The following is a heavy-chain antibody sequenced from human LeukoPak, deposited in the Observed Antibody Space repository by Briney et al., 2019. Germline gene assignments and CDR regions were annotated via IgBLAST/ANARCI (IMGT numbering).Heavy chain of an antibody. CDR3: ARGSASRYDY. CDR1: GGSISSGGYY. V-gene: IGHV4-31*03. D-gene: IGHD2-2*01. Sequence: SETLSLTCTVSGGSISSGGYYWSWIRQHPGKGLEWIGYIYYSGSTYYNPSLKSRVTISVDTSKNQFSLKLSSVTAADTAVYYCARGSASRYDYWGQGTLVTVSS. J-gene: IGHJ4*02. CDR2: IYYSGST.